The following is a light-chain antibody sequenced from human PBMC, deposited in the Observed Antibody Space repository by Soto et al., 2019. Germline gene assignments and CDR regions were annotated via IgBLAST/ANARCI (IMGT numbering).Light chain of an antibody. CDR1: QDISKS. Sequence: DIQMTQSPSSLSASVGDRVTITCQASQDISKSLNWYQQKPGEAPKVLIFDASNLETGVPSRFRGSGSGTDFTFTISSLQPEDIATYFCQQYHNLPLTFGGGTKVDIK. J-gene: IGKJ4*01. CDR2: DAS. CDR3: QQYHNLPLT. V-gene: IGKV1-33*01.